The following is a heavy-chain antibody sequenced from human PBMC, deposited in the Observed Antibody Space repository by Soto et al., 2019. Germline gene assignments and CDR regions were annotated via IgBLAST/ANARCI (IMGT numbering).Heavy chain of an antibody. V-gene: IGHV1-69*13. CDR1: GYTFTSYG. Sequence: SVKVSCKASGYTFTSYGISWVRQAPGQGLEWMGGIIPNYGTTNYAQKLQGRVTITADESTSTAYMELSSLRSEDTAVYYCARGGQLLSGLVNWFDPWGQGTLVTVSS. D-gene: IGHD2-2*01. CDR2: IIPNYGTT. J-gene: IGHJ5*02. CDR3: ARGGQLLSGLVNWFDP.